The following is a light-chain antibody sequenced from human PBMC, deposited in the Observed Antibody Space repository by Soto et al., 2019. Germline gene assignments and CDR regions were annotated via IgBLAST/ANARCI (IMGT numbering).Light chain of an antibody. V-gene: IGLV1-47*01. CDR3: TVWDDSLRGRL. CDR1: SSNIESNF. CDR2: RNN. J-gene: IGLJ2*01. Sequence: QLVLTQPPSASGTPGQRVTISCSGISSNIESNFVYWYKQFPGTAPRLLIYRNNQRPSGVPDRFSGSKSGTSASLAISALRSEDEAYYYWTVWDDSLRGRLFGGGTKLTVL.